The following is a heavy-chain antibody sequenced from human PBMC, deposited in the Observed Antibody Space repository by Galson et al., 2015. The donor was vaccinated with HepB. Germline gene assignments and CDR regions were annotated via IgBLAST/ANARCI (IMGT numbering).Heavy chain of an antibody. D-gene: IGHD6-19*01. Sequence: SVKVSCKASGGNFRNYAFTWVRQGPGQGLEWMGGIIPIFPTTVYAQKFQGRVTISADESTNTAYMELSSLRSDDTAIYYCARGSSPSRQTSGWYDWFDPWGQGTLVTVSS. CDR2: IIPIFPTT. J-gene: IGHJ5*02. CDR1: GGNFRNYA. V-gene: IGHV1-69*13. CDR3: ARGSSPSRQTSGWYDWFDP.